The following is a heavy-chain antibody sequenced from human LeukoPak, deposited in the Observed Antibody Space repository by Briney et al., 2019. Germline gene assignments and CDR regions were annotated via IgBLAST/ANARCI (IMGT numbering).Heavy chain of an antibody. CDR2: ISGSGGSA. V-gene: IGHV3-23*01. J-gene: IGHJ4*02. CDR1: AFTFSSYA. Sequence: GGSLRLSYAAYAFTFSSYAMSWVRQAPGKGLGWVAAISGSGGSAYYADSVKGRFTISRDNSKNTLYLKMNRLRAEDTAVYYCAKSAMVRGVIFDYWGQGTLVTVSS. D-gene: IGHD3-10*01. CDR3: AKSAMVRGVIFDY.